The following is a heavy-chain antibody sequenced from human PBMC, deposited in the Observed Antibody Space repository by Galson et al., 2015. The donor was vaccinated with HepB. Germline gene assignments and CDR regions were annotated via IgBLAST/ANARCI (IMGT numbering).Heavy chain of an antibody. J-gene: IGHJ4*02. CDR2: ISPGNGNT. D-gene: IGHD1-26*01. CDR1: GYTFSSYA. V-gene: IGHV1-3*01. Sequence: SVKVSCKASGYTFSSYAMHWVRQAPGQRLEWMGWISPGNGNTRYSQKFQGRVTITRDTSASTAYLGLSSLRSEDTAVYYCVIRNGATDCWGQGTLVTVSS. CDR3: VIRNGATDC.